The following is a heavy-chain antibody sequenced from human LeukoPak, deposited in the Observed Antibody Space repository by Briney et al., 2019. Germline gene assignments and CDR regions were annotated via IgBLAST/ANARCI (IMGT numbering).Heavy chain of an antibody. CDR2: ISYDGNNK. V-gene: IGHV3-30-3*01. CDR1: GFTFSSYA. D-gene: IGHD3-22*01. J-gene: IGHJ4*02. CDR3: ATEGSVNYYYDISGYYNH. Sequence: GGSLRLSCAASAASGFTFSSYAFHWVRQAPGKGLVWVAVISYDGNNKYYADSVRGRFTISRDNSKSTLFLQMNSLRVEDTAVYYCATEGSVNYYYDISGYYNHWGQGTLVIVSS.